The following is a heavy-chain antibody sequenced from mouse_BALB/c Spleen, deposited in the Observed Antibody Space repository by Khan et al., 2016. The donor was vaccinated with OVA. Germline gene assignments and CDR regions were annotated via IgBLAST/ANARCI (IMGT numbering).Heavy chain of an antibody. CDR1: GYTFTSNT. CDR2: INPRSGYT. V-gene: IGHV1-4*01. CDR3: ARRTTGYTIDY. Sequence: VQLKQSGAELARPGASVRMSCKASGYTFTSNTMHWVKQRPGQGLEWIGYINPRSGYTNYNQNFKDKATLTADKSSSTAYMQLSSLTSEDSAVYYCARRTTGYTIDYWGQGTSVTVSS. J-gene: IGHJ4*01. D-gene: IGHD2-14*01.